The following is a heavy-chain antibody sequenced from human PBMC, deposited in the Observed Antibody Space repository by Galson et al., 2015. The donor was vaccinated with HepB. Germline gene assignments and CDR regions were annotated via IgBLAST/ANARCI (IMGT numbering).Heavy chain of an antibody. Sequence: SVKVSCKASGGTFSSYAISWVRQAPGQGLEWMGGIIPIFGTANYAQKFQGRVTITADKSTSTAYMELSSLRSEDTAVYYCARDRGVGIQLWLRYYYYGMDVWGQGTTVTVSS. V-gene: IGHV1-69*06. CDR3: ARDRGVGIQLWLRYYYYGMDV. CDR1: GGTFSSYA. J-gene: IGHJ6*02. CDR2: IIPIFGTA. D-gene: IGHD5-18*01.